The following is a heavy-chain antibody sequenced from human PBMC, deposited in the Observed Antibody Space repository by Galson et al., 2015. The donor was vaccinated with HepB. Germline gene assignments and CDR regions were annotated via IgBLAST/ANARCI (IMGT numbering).Heavy chain of an antibody. V-gene: IGHV1-18*04. CDR1: GYNFISYG. D-gene: IGHD3-3*02. Sequence: SVKVSCKASGYNFISYGISWVRQAPGQGLEWMGWISVNNGMTNYAQNLQGRVTMTTDTSTTTAYMELRSLRSDDTAVYYCARAAVVLGASQRYYYGMDVWGQGTTVTVSS. CDR2: ISVNNGMT. CDR3: ARAAVVLGASQRYYYGMDV. J-gene: IGHJ6*02.